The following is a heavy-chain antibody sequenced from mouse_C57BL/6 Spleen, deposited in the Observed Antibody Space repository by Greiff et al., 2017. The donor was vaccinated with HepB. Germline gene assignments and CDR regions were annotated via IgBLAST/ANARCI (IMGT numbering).Heavy chain of an antibody. V-gene: IGHV1-76*01. CDR3: ARRAYGSSFYYAMDY. D-gene: IGHD1-1*01. CDR1: GYTFTDYY. CDR2: IYPGSGNT. J-gene: IGHJ4*01. Sequence: QVQLKESGAELVRPGASVKLSCKASGYTFTDYYINWVKQRPGQGLEWIARIYPGSGNTYYNEKFKGKATLTAEKSSSTAYMQLSSLTSEDSAVYVCARRAYGSSFYYAMDYWGQGTSVTVSS.